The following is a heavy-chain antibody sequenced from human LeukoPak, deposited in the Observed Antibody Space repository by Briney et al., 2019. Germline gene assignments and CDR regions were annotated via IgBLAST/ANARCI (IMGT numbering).Heavy chain of an antibody. J-gene: IGHJ1*01. CDR1: RFTLSSYD. Sequence: PVGRLSLSSAASRFTLSSYDMHWVPQAPGKGREWVLTTNSARYIYHPDSMKGRFTISREYAKKSSYIQMNSLRDGDTAVYYCERSARGGNNPGYFQYWGQGTLVTVSS. V-gene: IGHV3-13*04. CDR3: ERSARGGNNPGYFQY. CDR2: TNSARYI. D-gene: IGHD2/OR15-2a*01.